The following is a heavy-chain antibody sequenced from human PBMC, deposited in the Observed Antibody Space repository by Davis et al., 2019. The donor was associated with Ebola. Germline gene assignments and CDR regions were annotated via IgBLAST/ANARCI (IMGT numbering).Heavy chain of an antibody. Sequence: PGGSLRLSCAASGFTFSSYGMHWVRQAPGKGLEWVAFIRYDGSNKYYADSVKGRFTISRDNSKNTLYLQMNSLRAEDTAVYYCAKEVVLMVYLEYYFDYWGQGTLVTVSS. CDR2: IRYDGSNK. D-gene: IGHD2-8*01. CDR3: AKEVVLMVYLEYYFDY. V-gene: IGHV3-30*02. CDR1: GFTFSSYG. J-gene: IGHJ4*02.